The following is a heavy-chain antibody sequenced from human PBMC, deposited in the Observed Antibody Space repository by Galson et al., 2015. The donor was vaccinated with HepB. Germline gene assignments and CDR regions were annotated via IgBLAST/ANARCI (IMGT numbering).Heavy chain of an antibody. J-gene: IGHJ4*02. CDR1: GGSISNYY. Sequence: SLTCTVSGGSISNYYWSWIRQPAGKGLEWIGRIYSGGSTDSNPSLKSRVTMSVDTSKNQFSLKVASVTAADTAVYFCAKDGWPPGFDSWGQGILVTVSS. CDR3: AKDGWPPGFDS. CDR2: IYSGGST. D-gene: IGHD6-19*01. V-gene: IGHV4-4*07.